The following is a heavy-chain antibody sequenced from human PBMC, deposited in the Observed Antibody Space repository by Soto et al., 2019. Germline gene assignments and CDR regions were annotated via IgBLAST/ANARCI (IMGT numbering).Heavy chain of an antibody. D-gene: IGHD2-15*01. V-gene: IGHV3-7*01. CDR1: GFTFSSYW. CDR3: ARCRILNWYFDL. Sequence: EVQLVESGGGLVQPGGSLRLSCAASGFTFSSYWMSWVRQAPGKGLEWVANIKQDGSEKYYVDSVKGRFTISRDNAKNSRYLQMNSLRAEDTAVYYWARCRILNWYFDLWGRGTLVTVSS. CDR2: IKQDGSEK. J-gene: IGHJ2*01.